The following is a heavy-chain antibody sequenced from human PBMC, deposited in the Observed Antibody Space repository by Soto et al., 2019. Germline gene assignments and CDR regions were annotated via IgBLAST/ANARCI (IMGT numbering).Heavy chain of an antibody. Sequence: EVQLVESEGGLVQRGGSLRLSCAASGFTFNYYWMHWVRQAPGQGLVWVSHIHSAGSSTTYADSVKGRFTISRDNAKNTLYLQMNSLRAEDTAVYYCARGDKGGFDLWGQGTTVTVSS. D-gene: IGHD2-21*02. CDR2: IHSAGSST. V-gene: IGHV3-74*01. CDR3: ARGDKGGFDL. CDR1: GFTFNYYW. J-gene: IGHJ3*01.